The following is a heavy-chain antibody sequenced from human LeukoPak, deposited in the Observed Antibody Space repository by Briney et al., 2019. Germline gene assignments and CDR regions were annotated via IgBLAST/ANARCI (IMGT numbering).Heavy chain of an antibody. CDR3: ARGWDTGWRNIDY. J-gene: IGHJ4*02. CDR1: GFTFSSHG. CDR2: IAYDGSNK. V-gene: IGHV3-30*03. D-gene: IGHD5-18*01. Sequence: GGSLRLSCAAAGFTFSSHGMHWVRQAPGKGLEWVATIAYDGSNKYYGDSVKGRFTISRDNSNNTLYVQMDSLSTEDTAVYYCARGWDTGWRNIDYWGQGTLVIVSS.